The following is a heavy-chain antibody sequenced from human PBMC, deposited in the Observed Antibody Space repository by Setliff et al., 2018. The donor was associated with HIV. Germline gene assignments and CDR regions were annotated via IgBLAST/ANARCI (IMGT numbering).Heavy chain of an antibody. V-gene: IGHV3-7*03. D-gene: IGHD3-9*01. CDR1: GFTFSDSY. CDR3: ARDGPTGWDAFDV. CDR2: IKTHGETI. J-gene: IGHJ3*01. Sequence: PGGSLRLSCAASGFTFSDSYMSWIRQAPGKGLEWVATIKTHGETIYYVDSVKGRFTISRDNAKNSLFLQMTSLRADDTAVYYCARDGPTGWDAFDVWGQGTMVTVSS.